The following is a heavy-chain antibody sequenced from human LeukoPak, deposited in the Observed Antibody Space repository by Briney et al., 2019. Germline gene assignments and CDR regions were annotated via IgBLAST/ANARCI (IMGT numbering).Heavy chain of an antibody. CDR1: AYSFTKNW. V-gene: IGHV5-51*01. Sequence: GESLRISCKESAYSFTKNWIGWVRQVPGKGLEWMGIIYPADSDTRYSPSFQGQVTISADKSISTAYLQWSSLKASDTAIYYCARGRMGSVSFDPWGQGTLVTVSS. CDR2: IYPADSDT. J-gene: IGHJ5*02. D-gene: IGHD3-10*01. CDR3: ARGRMGSVSFDP.